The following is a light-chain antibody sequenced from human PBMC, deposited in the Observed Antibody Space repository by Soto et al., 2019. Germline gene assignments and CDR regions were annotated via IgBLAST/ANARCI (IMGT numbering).Light chain of an antibody. J-gene: IGKJ5*01. Sequence: DIPMTQSPSSLSASVGDTVTITCQASQDINKFLNWYQQKPGKAPKLLIYDVSNLETGVPSRFSGSGAETHFTLTINSLQPEDIATYYCQQYVNYDITFGQGTRLDIK. CDR1: QDINKF. CDR3: QQYVNYDIT. V-gene: IGKV1-33*01. CDR2: DVS.